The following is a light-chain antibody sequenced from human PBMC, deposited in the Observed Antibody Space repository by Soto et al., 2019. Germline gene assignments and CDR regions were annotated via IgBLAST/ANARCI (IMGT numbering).Light chain of an antibody. J-gene: IGKJ1*01. V-gene: IGKV1-5*03. CDR3: QQYNSYSGT. Sequence: DIQMTQSPSTLSASVGDRVTITCRASQSISSWLAWYQQTPGKAPKLLIYKASSLESGVPSRFSGSGSGTEFTLTISSLQPDDFATYYCQQYNSYSGTFGQGTKVDIK. CDR2: KAS. CDR1: QSISSW.